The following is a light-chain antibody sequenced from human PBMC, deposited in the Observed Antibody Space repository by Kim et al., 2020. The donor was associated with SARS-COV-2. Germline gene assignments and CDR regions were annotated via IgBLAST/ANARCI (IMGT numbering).Light chain of an antibody. CDR2: DVS. Sequence: QSVTISCTGTSSDVGGYNYVSWYQHHPGKAPKLMIYDVSKRPSGVPARFSGSKSGNTASLTISGLQDEDEADYYCCSYSGTSPSKVFGTGTKVTVL. J-gene: IGLJ1*01. CDR1: SSDVGGYNY. CDR3: CSYSGTSPSKV. V-gene: IGLV2-11*01.